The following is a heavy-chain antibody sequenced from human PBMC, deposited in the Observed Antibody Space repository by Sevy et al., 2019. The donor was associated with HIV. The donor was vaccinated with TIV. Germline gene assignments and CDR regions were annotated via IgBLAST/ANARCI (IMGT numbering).Heavy chain of an antibody. V-gene: IGHV3-30*04. CDR1: GFTFSSHA. Sequence: GGSLRLSCAASGFTFSSHAMHWVRQAPGKGLEWVALISYDGSAKYYADSVKGRFTVSRDKSKNTLYLQMNSLRAEDTAVYYCAKDLDYFDSSAGPSSLIYNYYYGLEDWGPGTTVTVSS. CDR2: ISYDGSAK. J-gene: IGHJ6*02. D-gene: IGHD3-22*01. CDR3: AKDLDYFDSSAGPSSLIYNYYYGLED.